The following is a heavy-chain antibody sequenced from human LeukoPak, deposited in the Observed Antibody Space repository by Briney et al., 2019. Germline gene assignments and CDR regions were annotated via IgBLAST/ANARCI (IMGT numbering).Heavy chain of an antibody. J-gene: IGHJ5*02. V-gene: IGHV1-2*02. Sequence: ASVKVSCKASGYTFTGYYMHWVRQAPGQGLEWMGWINPNSGGTNYAQKFQGRVTMTRDTSISTAYMELSSLRSEDTAVYYCARDLGAQTMVFFDPWGQGTPVTVSS. CDR1: GYTFTGYY. CDR3: ARDLGAQTMVFFDP. D-gene: IGHD4/OR15-4a*01. CDR2: INPNSGGT.